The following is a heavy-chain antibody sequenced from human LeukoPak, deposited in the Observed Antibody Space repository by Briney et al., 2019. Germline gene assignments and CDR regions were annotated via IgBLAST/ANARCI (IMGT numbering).Heavy chain of an antibody. J-gene: IGHJ4*02. V-gene: IGHV3-23*01. CDR2: ISGSGGST. CDR3: AKALISSSTNFDY. Sequence: GGSLRLSCAASGFPFSNYVMSWVRQAPGKGLEWVSAISGSGGSTYYADSVKGRFTISRDNSKNTLYLQMNSLRAEDTAVYYCAKALISSSTNFDYWGQGTLVTVSS. D-gene: IGHD2-2*01. CDR1: GFPFSNYV.